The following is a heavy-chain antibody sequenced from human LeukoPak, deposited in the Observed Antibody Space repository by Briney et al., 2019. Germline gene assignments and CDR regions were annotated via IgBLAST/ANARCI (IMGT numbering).Heavy chain of an antibody. J-gene: IGHJ6*02. CDR1: GYTFTNSY. V-gene: IGHV1-46*04. Sequence: ASVKVSCKASGYTFTNSYIHWVRQAPGQGLEWMGIINPSGGDTNYAQQLQGRVTMTRDTSTSTVYMEVSSLRSEDTALYYCARGGYSESSGFYYYGMDVWGQGTTVTVCS. CDR3: ARGGYSESSGFYYYGMDV. D-gene: IGHD3-22*01. CDR2: INPSGGDT.